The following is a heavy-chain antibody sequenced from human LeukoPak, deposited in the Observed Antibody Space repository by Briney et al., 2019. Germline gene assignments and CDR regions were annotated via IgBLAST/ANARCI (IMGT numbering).Heavy chain of an antibody. D-gene: IGHD6-13*01. J-gene: IGHJ4*02. Sequence: ASETLSLTCAVYGESFSGYYWSWIRQPPGRGLEWIGEINHSGSTSYSASLKSRVTISVDTSKNKFSLKLNSVTAADMAVYYCARGGRAEGGAPFDDWGQGTLVTVSS. CDR1: GESFSGYY. CDR3: ARGGRAEGGAPFDD. CDR2: INHSGST. V-gene: IGHV4-34*01.